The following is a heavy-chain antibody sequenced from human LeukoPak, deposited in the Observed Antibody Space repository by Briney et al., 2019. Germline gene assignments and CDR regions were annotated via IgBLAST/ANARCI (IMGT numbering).Heavy chain of an antibody. CDR3: ARDTRPVEMATIDY. J-gene: IGHJ4*02. CDR2: IKQDGNEK. D-gene: IGHD5-24*01. CDR1: GFSFSIYW. V-gene: IGHV3-7*01. Sequence: GGSLRLSCAASGFSFSIYWMTWVRQAPGKGLEWVANIKQDGNEKSYVDSVKGRFTISRDNAKNSLYLQMNSLRAEDTAVYYCARDTRPVEMATIDYWGQGTLVAVSS.